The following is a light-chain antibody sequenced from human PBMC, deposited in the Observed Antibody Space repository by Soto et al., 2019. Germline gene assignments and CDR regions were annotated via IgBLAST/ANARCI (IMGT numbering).Light chain of an antibody. V-gene: IGKV1-5*01. Sequence: DIQMTQSPSTLSGSVGDRVTITCRASQTISSWLAWYQQKPGKAPKLLIYGASSRAAGIPARFTGSGSGTDFTLTISDLQSEDFAVYYCQQYNSWPQFGQGTRLEIK. CDR1: QTISSW. CDR2: GAS. CDR3: QQYNSWPQ. J-gene: IGKJ5*01.